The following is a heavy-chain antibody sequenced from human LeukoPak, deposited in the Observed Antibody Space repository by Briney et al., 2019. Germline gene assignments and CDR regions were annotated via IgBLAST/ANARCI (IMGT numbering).Heavy chain of an antibody. D-gene: IGHD3-22*01. CDR1: GFTFNIYA. CDR2: LSGSGDST. V-gene: IGHV3-23*01. Sequence: AGGSLRLSCAASGFTFNIYAMSWVRQVPGKGLEWVSTLSGSGDSTFYADSVKGRSTISRDNSKNTLYLQMNSLRAEDTAVYYRATPLPSYSYDSSGYSFDYWGQGTLVTVSS. J-gene: IGHJ4*02. CDR3: ATPLPSYSYDSSGYSFDY.